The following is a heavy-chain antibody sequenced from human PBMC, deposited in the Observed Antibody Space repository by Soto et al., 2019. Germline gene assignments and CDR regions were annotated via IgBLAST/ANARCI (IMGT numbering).Heavy chain of an antibody. CDR1: GGSFSGYY. Sequence: SETLSLTCAVYGGSFSGYYWSWIRQPPGKGLEWIGEINHSGSTNYNPSLKSRVTISVDTSKNQFSLKLSSVTAADTAVYYCARGRHGGSRDQNTAMVRNYYYYYYGMDGWGQGTTVTVS. D-gene: IGHD5-18*01. J-gene: IGHJ6*02. CDR3: ARGRHGGSRDQNTAMVRNYYYYYYGMDG. CDR2: INHSGST. V-gene: IGHV4-34*01.